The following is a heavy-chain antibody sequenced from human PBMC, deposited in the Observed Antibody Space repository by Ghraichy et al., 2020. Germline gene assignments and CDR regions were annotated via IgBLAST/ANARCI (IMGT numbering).Heavy chain of an antibody. CDR3: ARDCSTTSCSRNGLDV. D-gene: IGHD2-2*01. Sequence: GGSLRLSCAASGFTFRSYNMNWVRQAPGKGLEWVSSISSRSSFINYADSVKGRFTISRDNANNSVYLHINSLRAEDTAVYYCARDCSTTSCSRNGLDVWGQGTTVTVSS. J-gene: IGHJ6*02. V-gene: IGHV3-21*01. CDR1: GFTFRSYN. CDR2: ISSRSSFI.